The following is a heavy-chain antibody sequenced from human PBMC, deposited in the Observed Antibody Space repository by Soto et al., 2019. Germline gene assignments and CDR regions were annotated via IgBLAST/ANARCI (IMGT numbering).Heavy chain of an antibody. Sequence: QVQLQESGPGLVKPSETLSLTCTVSGGSISSYYWSWIRQPPGKGLEWIGYFYYSGTTNYNPSLKRRVTISVDTSKNQLSLKLSSVTAADTAVYYCARWYGYSFDYWGQGTRVTVSS. J-gene: IGHJ4*02. D-gene: IGHD5-18*01. CDR2: FYYSGTT. CDR1: GGSISSYY. V-gene: IGHV4-59*08. CDR3: ARWYGYSFDY.